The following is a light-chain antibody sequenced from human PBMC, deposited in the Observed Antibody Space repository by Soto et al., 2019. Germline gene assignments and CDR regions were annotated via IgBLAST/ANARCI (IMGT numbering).Light chain of an antibody. Sequence: EIVLTQSPGTLSLSPGERATLSCSASQSVSSYLAWYQQKPGQAPRLLIYDASNRATGIPARFSGSGSGTEFTLTIISLQPDDFATYYCQQYSSYPSLTFGGGTKVDIK. CDR1: QSVSSY. V-gene: IGKV3-11*01. CDR3: QQYSSYPSLT. J-gene: IGKJ4*01. CDR2: DAS.